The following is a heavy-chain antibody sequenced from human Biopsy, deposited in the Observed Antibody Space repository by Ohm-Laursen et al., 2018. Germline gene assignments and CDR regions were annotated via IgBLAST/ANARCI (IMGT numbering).Heavy chain of an antibody. CDR3: ARHPTGFWFDP. Sequence: SETLSLTCTVSGDSISTSTPYYWAWLRQPPGKGLEWIGSIYNSETTFYNPSLKSRVAISVDTSTNQFSLTVSSVTAADTALYYCARHPTGFWFDPWGHGTLVTVSS. V-gene: IGHV4-39*01. J-gene: IGHJ5*02. CDR2: IYNSETT. CDR1: GDSISTSTPYY.